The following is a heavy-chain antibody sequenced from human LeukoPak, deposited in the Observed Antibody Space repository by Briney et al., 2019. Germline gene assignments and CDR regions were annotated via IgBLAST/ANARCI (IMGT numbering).Heavy chain of an antibody. V-gene: IGHV3-23*01. D-gene: IGHD5-24*01. CDR1: GFTFSSYA. J-gene: IGHJ4*02. CDR3: ARDQKIRENYFDY. CDR2: ISGSGGST. Sequence: GGSLRLSCAASGFTFSSYAMSWVRQAPGKGLEWVSAISGSGGSTYYADSVKGRFTISRDNAKNSLYLQMNSLRAEDTAVYYCARDQKIRENYFDYWGQGTLVTVSS.